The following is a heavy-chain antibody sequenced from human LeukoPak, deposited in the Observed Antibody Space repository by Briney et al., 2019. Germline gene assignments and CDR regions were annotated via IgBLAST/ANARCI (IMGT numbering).Heavy chain of an antibody. CDR1: GYTFTDNY. J-gene: IGHJ4*02. CDR3: ASPSLGSGKYYEY. Sequence: ASVKVSCKASGYTFTDNYIHWVRQAPGQGLEWMGWVHPNSVDTKYEQKFQGRVTMTRDTSISIAYMELSGLRSDDTALYYCASPSLGSGKYYEYWGQGTLVTVSS. CDR2: VHPNSVDT. V-gene: IGHV1-2*02. D-gene: IGHD3-10*01.